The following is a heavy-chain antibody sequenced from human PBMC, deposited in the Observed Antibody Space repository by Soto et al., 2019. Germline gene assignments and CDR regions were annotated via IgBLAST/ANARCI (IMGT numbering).Heavy chain of an antibody. CDR3: ARDPSRDGYNYHY. Sequence: GASVKVSCKASGYTFTGYYMHWVRQAPGQGLEWMGWINPNSGGTNYAQKFQGWVTMTRDTSISTAYMELSRLRSDDTAVYYCARDPSRDGYNYHYWGQGTLVTVSS. CDR1: GYTFTGYY. CDR2: INPNSGGT. V-gene: IGHV1-2*04. J-gene: IGHJ4*02. D-gene: IGHD5-12*01.